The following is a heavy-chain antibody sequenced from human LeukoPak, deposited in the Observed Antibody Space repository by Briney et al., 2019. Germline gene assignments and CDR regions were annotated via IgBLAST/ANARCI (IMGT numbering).Heavy chain of an antibody. CDR3: ARGWLGFDY. D-gene: IGHD6-19*01. CDR1: GVSFSGYY. V-gene: IGHV4-34*01. Sequence: SETLSLTCAVYGVSFSGYYWSWIRQPPGKGLEWIGEINHSGSTNYNPSLKSRVTISVDTSKNQFSLKLSSVTAADTAVYYCARGWLGFDYWGQGTLVTVSS. CDR2: INHSGST. J-gene: IGHJ4*02.